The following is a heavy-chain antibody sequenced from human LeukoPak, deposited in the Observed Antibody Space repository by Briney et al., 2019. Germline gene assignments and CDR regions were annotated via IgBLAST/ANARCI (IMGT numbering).Heavy chain of an antibody. V-gene: IGHV1-2*02. CDR1: GYTFTGYY. Sequence: ASVKGSCKASGYTFTGYYMHWVRQAPGQGLEWMGWINPNSGGTNYAQKFQGRVTMTRDTSISTAYMELSRLRSDDTAVYYCARDGITIFGVARPDYYYYYYMDVWGKGTTVTVSS. J-gene: IGHJ6*03. CDR2: INPNSGGT. D-gene: IGHD3-3*01. CDR3: ARDGITIFGVARPDYYYYYYMDV.